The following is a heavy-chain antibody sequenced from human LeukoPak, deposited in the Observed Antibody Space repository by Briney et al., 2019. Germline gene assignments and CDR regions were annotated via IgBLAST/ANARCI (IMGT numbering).Heavy chain of an antibody. D-gene: IGHD3-22*01. CDR2: ISSSSSTI. J-gene: IGHJ6*03. CDR3: HRAYYYDSSGYSNMDV. V-gene: IGHV3-48*01. Sequence: GGSLRLSCAAAGFTFSSYSMNWARQAPGKGLEWVSYISSSSSTIYYADSVKGRFTISRDNAKNSLYLQMNSLRAEDTAVYYCHRAYYYDSSGYSNMDVWGKGTTVTVSS. CDR1: GFTFSSYS.